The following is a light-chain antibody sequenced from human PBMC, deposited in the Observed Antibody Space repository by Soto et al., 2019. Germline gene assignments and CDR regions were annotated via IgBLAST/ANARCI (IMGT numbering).Light chain of an antibody. J-gene: IGKJ4*01. Sequence: DIQMTQSPSSVSASVGDRVTITCRASQDISSWVAWYQQKPGKAPKLLISAASSLQSGVPRRFSGSRSGTDFTRIISSLQPEDFATYFCQQGDGFPFTFGGGTKVEIK. V-gene: IGKV1-12*01. CDR1: QDISSW. CDR2: AAS. CDR3: QQGDGFPFT.